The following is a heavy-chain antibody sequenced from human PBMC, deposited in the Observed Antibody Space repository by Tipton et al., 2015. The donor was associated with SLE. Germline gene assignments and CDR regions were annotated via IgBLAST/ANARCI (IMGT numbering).Heavy chain of an antibody. Sequence: TLSLTCTVPGHSISSGYYWDWVRQPPGKGLEWIGNIHPSGRTYYNPSLRSRVTIPVDTSKNQFSLRLSSVTAADTAVYYCARDQYDLWLGYAFDVWGQGTMVTVSS. V-gene: IGHV4-38-2*02. D-gene: IGHD3-3*01. J-gene: IGHJ3*01. CDR2: IHPSGRT. CDR1: GHSISSGYY. CDR3: ARDQYDLWLGYAFDV.